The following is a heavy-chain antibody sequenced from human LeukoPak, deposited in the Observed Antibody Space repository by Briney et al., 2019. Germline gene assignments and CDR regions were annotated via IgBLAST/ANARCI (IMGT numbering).Heavy chain of an antibody. J-gene: IGHJ5*02. CDR3: ARDYCSGGSCNWFDP. CDR2: IYHSGST. CDR1: GGSISSGGYY. D-gene: IGHD2-15*01. V-gene: IGHV4-30-2*01. Sequence: SETLSLTCTVSGGSISSGGYYWSWIRQPPGKGLEWIGYIYHSGSTYYNSSLKSRVTISVDRSKNQFSLKLSSVTAADTAVYYCARDYCSGGSCNWFDPWGQGTLVTVSS.